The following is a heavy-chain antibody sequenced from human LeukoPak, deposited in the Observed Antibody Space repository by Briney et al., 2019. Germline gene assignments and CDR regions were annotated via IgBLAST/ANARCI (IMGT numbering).Heavy chain of an antibody. V-gene: IGHV4-59*01. J-gene: IGHJ4*02. CDR2: VYYTGNS. CDR3: ARFGKGCSSTSCYVDY. Sequence: PSETLSLTCTVSGGSISNYYWSWIRQPPGKGLEWIGYVYYTGNSDYNSSLESRVTISVNTSKNQFSLKLTSVTAADTAVYYCARFGKGCSSTSCYVDYWGQGTLVTVSS. CDR1: GGSISNYY. D-gene: IGHD2-2*01.